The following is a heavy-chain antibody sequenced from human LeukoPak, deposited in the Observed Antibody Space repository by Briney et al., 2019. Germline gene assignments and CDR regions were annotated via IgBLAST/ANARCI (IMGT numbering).Heavy chain of an antibody. CDR3: EREESAYYDILTGYSNWFDP. V-gene: IGHV3-21*01. CDR1: GFSFSSYS. J-gene: IGHJ5*02. Sequence: GGSLRLSCAASGFSFSSYSMNWVRQAPGKGLEWVSSISSSSSYIYYADSVKGRFTISRDNAKNSLYLQMNSLRAEDTAVYYCEREESAYYDILTGYSNWFDPWGQGTLVTVSS. CDR2: ISSSSSYI. D-gene: IGHD3-9*01.